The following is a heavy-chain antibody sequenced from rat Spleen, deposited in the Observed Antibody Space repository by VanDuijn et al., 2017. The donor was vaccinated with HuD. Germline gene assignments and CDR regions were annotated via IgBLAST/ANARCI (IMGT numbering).Heavy chain of an antibody. D-gene: IGHD1-9*01. CDR2: IWTGGST. CDR1: GFSLTSYN. Sequence: QVQLKESGHGLVQPSQTLSLTCTVSGFSLTSYNVHWVRQHTGKGREWMGVIWTGGSTDYNSALKSRLSITRDTSKSQVFLKMNSLQTEDTATYYCARDSTYPWGYFDFWGPGTMVTVSS. CDR3: ARDSTYPWGYFDF. J-gene: IGHJ1*01. V-gene: IGHV2-30*01.